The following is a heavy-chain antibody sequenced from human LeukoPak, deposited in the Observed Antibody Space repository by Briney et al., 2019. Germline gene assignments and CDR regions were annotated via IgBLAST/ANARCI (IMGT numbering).Heavy chain of an antibody. V-gene: IGHV3-21*01. D-gene: IGHD3-22*01. J-gene: IGHJ4*02. CDR2: ISSSSSYI. CDR3: ARDHTLHYYDSSVELSYFDY. Sequence: GGSLRLSCAASGFTFSSYSMNWVRQAPGKGLEWVSSISSSSSYIYYADSVKGRFTISRDNAKNSLYLQMNSLRAEDTAVYYCARDHTLHYYDSSVELSYFDYWGQGTLVTVSS. CDR1: GFTFSSYS.